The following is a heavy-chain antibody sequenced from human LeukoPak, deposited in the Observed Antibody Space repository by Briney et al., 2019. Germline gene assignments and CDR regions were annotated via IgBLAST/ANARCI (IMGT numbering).Heavy chain of an antibody. CDR2: IWYDGSNK. V-gene: IGHV3-33*01. Sequence: GGSLRLSCAASGFTFSSYGMHWVRQAPGKGLEWVAVIWYDGSNKYYADSVKGRFTISRDNSKNTLYLQMNSLRAEDTAVYYCARMPKLERRTFSAFDIWGQGTMVTVSS. D-gene: IGHD1-1*01. CDR1: GFTFSSYG. J-gene: IGHJ3*02. CDR3: ARMPKLERRTFSAFDI.